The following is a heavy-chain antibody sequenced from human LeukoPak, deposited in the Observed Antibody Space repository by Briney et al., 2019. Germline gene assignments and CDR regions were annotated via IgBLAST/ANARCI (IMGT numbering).Heavy chain of an antibody. D-gene: IGHD1-26*01. CDR3: ASGAYQELGAFDI. CDR2: ISSSSSYI. Sequence: PGGSLRLSCAASGFTFSSYSMNWVRQAPGKGLEWVSSISSSSSYIYYADSVKGRFTISRDNSKNTLYLQMGSLRAEDMAVYYCASGAYQELGAFDIWGQGTMVTVSS. J-gene: IGHJ3*02. V-gene: IGHV3-21*01. CDR1: GFTFSSYS.